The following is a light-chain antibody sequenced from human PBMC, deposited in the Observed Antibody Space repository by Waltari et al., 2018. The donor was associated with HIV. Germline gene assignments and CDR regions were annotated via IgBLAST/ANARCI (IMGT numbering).Light chain of an antibody. CDR1: EDIGEK. Sequence: MTQSPATLSVSPGEPVTFFCGASEDIGEKLAWYQQKRGRAPRLLVSGASSRATGVPARFSGRGSGTDFTLTITGLQSNDSAIYFCQQYSTWPRTFGQGTLV. CDR3: QQYSTWPRT. V-gene: IGKV3-15*01. CDR2: GAS. J-gene: IGKJ1*01.